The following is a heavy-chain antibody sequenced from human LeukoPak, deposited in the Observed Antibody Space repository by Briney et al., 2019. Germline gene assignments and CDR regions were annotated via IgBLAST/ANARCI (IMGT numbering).Heavy chain of an antibody. CDR3: AKDGGLWVSAHWGGS. CDR1: GFTFSSYT. Sequence: GSLRLSCTASGFTFSSYTMTWVRQAPGKGPKWVSTITTGDGNTYYADSVKGRFTVSRDDSKNTLYLQMNSLRAEDTAVYYCAKDGGLWVSAHWGGSWGRGTLVTVSS. V-gene: IGHV3-23*01. CDR2: ITTGDGNT. D-gene: IGHD7-27*01. J-gene: IGHJ5*02.